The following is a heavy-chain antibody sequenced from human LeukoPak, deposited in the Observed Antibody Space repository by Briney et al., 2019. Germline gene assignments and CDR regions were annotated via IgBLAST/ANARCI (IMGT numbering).Heavy chain of an antibody. Sequence: SETLTLTCAVSGGSISRNSWWSWVRQPPGKGLEWIGEVYHSGSTNYNPSLKSRVTISVDKSKNQFSLKLSSVTAADTAVYYCARGAYSSGWYFGVDYWGQGTLVTVSS. CDR3: ARGAYSSGWYFGVDY. J-gene: IGHJ4*02. V-gene: IGHV4-4*02. CDR1: GGSISRNSW. D-gene: IGHD6-19*01. CDR2: VYHSGST.